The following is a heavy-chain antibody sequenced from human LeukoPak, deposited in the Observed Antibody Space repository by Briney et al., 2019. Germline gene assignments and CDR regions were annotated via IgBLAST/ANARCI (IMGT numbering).Heavy chain of an antibody. Sequence: SVKVSCKASGGTFSSYAFSWVRQAPGQGLEWMGGIIPIFGTANYAQKFQVRVTITADTSTSTAYMELSSLRSEDTAVYYCAREPIVVVVAADKFDIWGQGTMVTVSS. D-gene: IGHD2-15*01. J-gene: IGHJ3*02. CDR2: IIPIFGTA. V-gene: IGHV1-69*06. CDR3: AREPIVVVVAADKFDI. CDR1: GGTFSSYA.